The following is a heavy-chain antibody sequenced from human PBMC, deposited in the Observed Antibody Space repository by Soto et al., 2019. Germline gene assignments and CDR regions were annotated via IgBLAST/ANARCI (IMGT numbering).Heavy chain of an antibody. CDR2: IYHSGST. Sequence: SETLSLTCAVSGYSSSGGDYWGWIRQTPGKGLEWIGSIYHSGSTYYNPSLKSRVTISVDTSKNQFSLKLSSVTAADTAVYYCARAQPPYYDILTGYYTPYYHYGMDVRGQGTTVNVSS. CDR1: GYSSSGGDY. V-gene: IGHV4-38-2*01. D-gene: IGHD3-9*01. CDR3: ARAQPPYYDILTGYYTPYYHYGMDV. J-gene: IGHJ6*02.